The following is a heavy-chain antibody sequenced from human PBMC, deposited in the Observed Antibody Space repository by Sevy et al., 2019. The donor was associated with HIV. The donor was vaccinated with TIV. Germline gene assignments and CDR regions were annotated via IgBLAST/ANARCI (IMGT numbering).Heavy chain of an antibody. D-gene: IGHD6-6*01. CDR2: NHHSGIT. J-gene: IGHJ4*02. V-gene: IGHV4-38-2*02. CDR1: GYSIRNGYY. CDR3: ARDRKYPLYYFDY. Sequence: SETLSLTCTVSGYSIRNGYYWAWIRQPPGKGLEWIGRNHHSGITHYNPSLKSRVIISVDTPKNQVSLELSSVTAADTAMYYCARDRKYPLYYFDYWGQGILVTVSS.